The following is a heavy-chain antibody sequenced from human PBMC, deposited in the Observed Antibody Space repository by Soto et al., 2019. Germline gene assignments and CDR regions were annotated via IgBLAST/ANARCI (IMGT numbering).Heavy chain of an antibody. CDR1: GDSVSTLSAA. V-gene: IGHV6-1*01. CDR3: AREGSSRFDY. D-gene: IGHD6-6*01. J-gene: IGHJ4*02. Sequence: PSQTLSLTCVISGDSVSTLSAAWNWIRQSPSRGLEWLGRTYYRSRWYLDYAVSVKSRITINADTSKNHFSLQLNSVTPEDTAVYYCAREGSSRFDYWGQGTPVTVSS. CDR2: TYYRSRWYL.